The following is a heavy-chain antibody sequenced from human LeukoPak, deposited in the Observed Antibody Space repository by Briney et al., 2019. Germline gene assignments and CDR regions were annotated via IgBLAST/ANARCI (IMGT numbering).Heavy chain of an antibody. CDR2: IYSGGNT. Sequence: GRSLRLSCAVSGFTFSTYGMHWVRQAPGKGLEWVTVIYSGGNTYYADSVKGRFTISRDNSKDTLYLQMNSLRAEDTAVYYCAREASGTYDSYFDYWGQGTLVTVSS. J-gene: IGHJ4*02. CDR1: GFTFSTYG. D-gene: IGHD1-26*01. V-gene: IGHV3-NL1*01. CDR3: AREASGTYDSYFDY.